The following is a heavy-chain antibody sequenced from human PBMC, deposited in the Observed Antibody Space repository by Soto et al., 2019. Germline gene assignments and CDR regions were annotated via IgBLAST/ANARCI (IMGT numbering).Heavy chain of an antibody. CDR2: IYNSGTT. D-gene: IGHD2-15*01. CDR1: GDSISSGGYY. V-gene: IGHV4-31*03. Sequence: PSETLSLTCTVSGDSISSGGYYWSWIRQLPGKGLEWIGFIYNSGTTYYNPSLKSRLTISVDTSKNQFSLKLSTVTAADTAFYYCARAPPYCSGGTCTYHFDYWGQGTLVTVSS. J-gene: IGHJ4*02. CDR3: ARAPPYCSGGTCTYHFDY.